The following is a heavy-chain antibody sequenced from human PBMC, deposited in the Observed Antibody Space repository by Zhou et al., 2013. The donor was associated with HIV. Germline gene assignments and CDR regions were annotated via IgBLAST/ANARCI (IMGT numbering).Heavy chain of an antibody. Sequence: QVQLVQSESEMKKPGASVKVSCKTSGYTFINFGITWVRQAPGQGLEWLGWISTSNGNTNYAQNLQGRVTMTTDTSTTTAYMELRGLRSDDAAVYYCARGTDRYGFYFDYWGQGTLVTVSS. CDR3: ARGTDRYGFYFDY. CDR2: ISTSNGNT. D-gene: IGHD5-18*01. J-gene: IGHJ4*02. V-gene: IGHV1-18*01. CDR1: GYTFINFG.